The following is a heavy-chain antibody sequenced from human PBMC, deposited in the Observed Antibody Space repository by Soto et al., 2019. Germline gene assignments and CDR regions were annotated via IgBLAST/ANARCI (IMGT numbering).Heavy chain of an antibody. CDR3: ARTGKFYYYDMSGLPFDP. J-gene: IGHJ5*02. D-gene: IGHD3-22*01. Sequence: SETLSLTCAVYGGSFSGYYWSWIRQPPGRGLEWIGDIYHLGTTNYNPSLKRRVSISLDKSKNQFSLKLTSVTAADTAVYFCARTGKFYYYDMSGLPFDPWGPGVLVTVSS. V-gene: IGHV4-34*01. CDR2: IYHLGTT. CDR1: GGSFSGYY.